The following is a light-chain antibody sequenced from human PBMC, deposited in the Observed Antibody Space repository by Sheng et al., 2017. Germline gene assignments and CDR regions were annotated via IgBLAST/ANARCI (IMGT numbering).Light chain of an antibody. V-gene: IGKV1-9*01. CDR3: QQLNSFPLT. CDR1: QDIGSF. CDR2: VAS. Sequence: IQLTQSPASLSASVGDRVTITCRASQDIGSFLAWFQQKPGKAPKLLIFVASTLQSGVPVKVQRQWIWDRFHVSPISSLQPEDFATYYCQQLNSFPLTFGGGTKVEIK. J-gene: IGKJ4*01.